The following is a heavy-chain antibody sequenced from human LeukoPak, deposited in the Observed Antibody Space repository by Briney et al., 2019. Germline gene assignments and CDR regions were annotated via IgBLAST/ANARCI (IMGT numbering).Heavy chain of an antibody. J-gene: IGHJ4*02. CDR2: ISSSGGVT. D-gene: IGHD6-19*01. CDR1: GLTFTRYA. CDR3: AMVAVAGTGYFDY. V-gene: IGHV3-23*01. Sequence: GGSLRLSCATSGLTFTRYAMSWVRQAPGKGLEWVSGISSSGGVTYSADSVKGRITISRDNSKNTLYLQMGSLRGEDTAVYYCAMVAVAGTGYFDYWGQGTLVTVSS.